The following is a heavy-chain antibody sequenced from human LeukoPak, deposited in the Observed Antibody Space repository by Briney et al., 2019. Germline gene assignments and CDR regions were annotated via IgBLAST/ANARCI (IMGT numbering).Heavy chain of an antibody. J-gene: IGHJ4*02. D-gene: IGHD3-3*01. CDR3: ARGPTSPSSYYDFWSGYYATHPFDY. V-gene: IGHV1-2*06. CDR1: GYTFTGYY. CDR2: INPNSGGT. Sequence: ASVKVSCKASGYTFTGYYMHWVRQAPGQGLEWMGRINPNSGGTNHAQQFQGRVTMTRDTSITTAYMELSRLRSDDTAVYYCARGPTSPSSYYDFWSGYYATHPFDYWGQGTLVTVSS.